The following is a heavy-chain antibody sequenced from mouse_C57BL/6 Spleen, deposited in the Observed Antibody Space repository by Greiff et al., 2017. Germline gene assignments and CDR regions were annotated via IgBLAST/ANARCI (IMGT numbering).Heavy chain of an antibody. D-gene: IGHD2-4*01. CDR1: GYSFTDYY. V-gene: IGHV1-42*01. CDR2: INPNTGGT. CDR3: ARLTGGYDYDVDY. Sequence: EVQLQQSGPELVKPGASVKISCKASGYSFTDYYMNWVKQSPEKSLEWIGEINPNTGGTTYNQKFKAKATLTVDKSSNTAYMQLKSLPSADSADEYGARLTGGYDYDVDYWGQGTTLTVSS. J-gene: IGHJ2*01.